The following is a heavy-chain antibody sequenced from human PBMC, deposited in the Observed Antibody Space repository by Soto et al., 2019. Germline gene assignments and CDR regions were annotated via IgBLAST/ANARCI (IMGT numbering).Heavy chain of an antibody. CDR1: GFTFSSYA. CDR3: ARGGGYSGYDYGGDY. D-gene: IGHD5-12*01. CDR2: ISYDGSNK. Sequence: QVQLVESGGGVVQPGRSLRLSCAASGFTFSSYAMHWVRQAPGKGLEWVAVISYDGSNKYYADSVKGRFTISRDNSTNTLYLQMNSLRAEDTAVYYCARGGGYSGYDYGGDYWGQGTLVTVSS. V-gene: IGHV3-30-3*01. J-gene: IGHJ4*02.